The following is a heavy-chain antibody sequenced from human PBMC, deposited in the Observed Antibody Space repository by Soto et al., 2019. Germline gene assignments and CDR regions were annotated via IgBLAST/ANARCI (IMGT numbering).Heavy chain of an antibody. CDR2: ISWNSGSI. D-gene: IGHD3-10*01. J-gene: IGHJ4*02. CDR1: GFTFDDYA. V-gene: IGHV3-9*01. CDR3: AKDMAGGASGY. Sequence: SLRLSCAASGFTFDDYAMHWVRQAPGKGLEWVSGISWNSGSIGYADSVKGRFTISRDNAKNSLYLQMNSLRAEDTALYYCAKDMAGGASGYWGQGTLVTVSS.